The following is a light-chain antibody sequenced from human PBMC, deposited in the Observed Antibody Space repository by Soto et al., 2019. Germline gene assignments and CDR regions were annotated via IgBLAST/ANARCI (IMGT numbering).Light chain of an antibody. Sequence: QSVLTQPASVSWSPGQSITISCTGTSSDVGGYTYVSWYQQHPGNAPELMIYEVSNRPSGVSNRFSGSKSGNTASLTISGLQAEDEADYYCSSYTSSSTPYVFGTGSKVTVL. CDR2: EVS. CDR3: SSYTSSSTPYV. CDR1: SSDVGGYTY. J-gene: IGLJ1*01. V-gene: IGLV2-14*01.